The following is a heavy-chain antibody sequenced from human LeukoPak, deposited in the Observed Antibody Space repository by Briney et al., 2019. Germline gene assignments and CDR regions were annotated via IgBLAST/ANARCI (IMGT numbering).Heavy chain of an antibody. Sequence: GRSLRLSCAASGFIFSSYAMRWVRQAPGKGREWVSAISCSGCSTYYADSVKGRLTNPRDNYKNTLYLHMNRQRAEDAAVYHCAKDAVFSGWYECFDYWGQGTLVTVSS. J-gene: IGHJ4*02. CDR3: AKDAVFSGWYECFDY. CDR1: GFIFSSYA. CDR2: ISCSGCST. V-gene: IGHV3-23*01. D-gene: IGHD6-19*01.